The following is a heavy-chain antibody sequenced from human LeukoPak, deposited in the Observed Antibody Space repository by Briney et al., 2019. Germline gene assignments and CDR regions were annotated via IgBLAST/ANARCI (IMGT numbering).Heavy chain of an antibody. V-gene: IGHV4-38-2*02. CDR3: ARHFATDQHRAYNWFDP. D-gene: IGHD3-10*01. Sequence: SGTLSLTCTVSGYSITSGYYWGWFRQPPGKGLEWIGSIYHSGSTYYNPSLKSRLTMSVDTSKNQFSLKLNSVTAADTAVYYCARHFATDQHRAYNWFDPWGQGTLVTVSS. CDR2: IYHSGST. J-gene: IGHJ5*02. CDR1: GYSITSGYY.